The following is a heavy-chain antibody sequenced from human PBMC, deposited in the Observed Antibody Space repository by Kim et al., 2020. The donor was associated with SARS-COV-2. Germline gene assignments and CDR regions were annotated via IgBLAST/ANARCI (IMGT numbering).Heavy chain of an antibody. V-gene: IGHV1-69*13. J-gene: IGHJ6*02. D-gene: IGHD5-12*01. Sequence: SVKVSCKASGGTFSSYAISWVRQAPGQGLEWMGGIIPIFGTANYAQKFQGRVTITADESTSTAYMELSSLRSEDTAVYYCARGEEMATISYWHYYYYGMDVWGQGTTVTVSS. CDR2: IIPIFGTA. CDR3: ARGEEMATISYWHYYYYGMDV. CDR1: GGTFSSYA.